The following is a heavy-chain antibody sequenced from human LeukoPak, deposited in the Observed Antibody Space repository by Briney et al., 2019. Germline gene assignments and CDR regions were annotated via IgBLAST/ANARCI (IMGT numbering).Heavy chain of an antibody. J-gene: IGHJ4*02. CDR2: IGTAGDT. Sequence: GGSLRLSCAASGFTFSSYDMHWVRQATGKGLEWVSAIGTAGDTYYPGSVKGRFTISRENAKNSLYLQMNSLRAGDTAVYYCARDGYNYGSLDYWGQGILVTVSS. D-gene: IGHD5-24*01. CDR3: ARDGYNYGSLDY. CDR1: GFTFSSYD. V-gene: IGHV3-13*01.